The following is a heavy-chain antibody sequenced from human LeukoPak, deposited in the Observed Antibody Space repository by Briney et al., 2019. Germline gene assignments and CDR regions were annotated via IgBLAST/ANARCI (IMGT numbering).Heavy chain of an antibody. J-gene: IGHJ4*02. CDR2: INPHSGDT. D-gene: IGHD5-12*01. CDR1: GYTFTGYY. V-gene: IGHV1-2*02. Sequence: GASVKVSCKASGYTFTGYYMHWVRQAPEQGLEWMGWINPHSGDTNYAQKFQGRVTMTRDTSTSTAYMEVSRLRSDDTAVYYCAKDMRSRGYSGYDCFDYWGQGTLVTVSS. CDR3: AKDMRSRGYSGYDCFDY.